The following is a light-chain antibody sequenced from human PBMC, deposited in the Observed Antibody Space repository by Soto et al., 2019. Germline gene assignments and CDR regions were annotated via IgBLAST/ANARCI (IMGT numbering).Light chain of an antibody. CDR2: KAS. Sequence: DIQMTQSPSTLSASVGDRVTITCRASQSISGWLAWYQQKPGKAPKLLIYKASSLESGVPSRFSGSGSGTEFTLTISSLQPDDFATYYFQQYDTYFRTFGQGTKVDIK. J-gene: IGKJ2*01. CDR1: QSISGW. CDR3: QQYDTYFRT. V-gene: IGKV1-5*03.